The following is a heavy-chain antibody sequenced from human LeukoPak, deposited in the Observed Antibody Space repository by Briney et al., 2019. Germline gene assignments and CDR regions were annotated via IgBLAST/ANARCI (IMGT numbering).Heavy chain of an antibody. V-gene: IGHV3-20*04. CDR1: GFTFDDYG. J-gene: IGHJ4*02. Sequence: GGSLRLSCAASGFTFDDYGMSWVRHAPGKGLEWVSGINWNGGSTGYADSVKGRLTISRDNAKNSLYLQMNSLRAEDTAVYYCAKLKVGATTAFDYWGQGTLVTVSS. D-gene: IGHD1-26*01. CDR2: INWNGGST. CDR3: AKLKVGATTAFDY.